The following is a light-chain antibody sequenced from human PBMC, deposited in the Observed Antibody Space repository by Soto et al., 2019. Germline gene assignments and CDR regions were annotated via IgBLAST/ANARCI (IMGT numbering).Light chain of an antibody. Sequence: EIVLTQSPGTLSLSPGDRATLSCRASQTISSTYLAWYQQKPGQAPRLLIYAASTRATGIPDRLSGSGSGTDFTLTTSRLDPEDFAVYYCQQYGSSPKTFGQGTKVEI. V-gene: IGKV3-20*01. CDR1: QTISSTY. J-gene: IGKJ1*01. CDR3: QQYGSSPKT. CDR2: AAS.